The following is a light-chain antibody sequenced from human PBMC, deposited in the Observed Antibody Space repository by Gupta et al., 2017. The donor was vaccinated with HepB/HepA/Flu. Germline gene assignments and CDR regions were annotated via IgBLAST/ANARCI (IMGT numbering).Light chain of an antibody. Sequence: EVVLTQSPGTLSLSPGERATLSCRASQNVLNNYLAWYQQKPGQAPKLLLYVASSRATGIPDRFSGSGSGTEFTLTIRRLNPEDSAVYYCQHYCTSPRTFAQGTKVEIK. V-gene: IGKV3-20*01. CDR3: QHYCTSPRT. CDR2: VAS. CDR1: QNVLNNY. J-gene: IGKJ1*01.